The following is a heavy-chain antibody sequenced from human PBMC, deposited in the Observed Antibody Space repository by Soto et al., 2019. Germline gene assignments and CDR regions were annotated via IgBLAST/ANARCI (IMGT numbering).Heavy chain of an antibody. CDR1: GLTFSAYG. CDR3: AKASHCNKGRCSLGLIGDRAFDI. D-gene: IGHD2-8*01. CDR2: ISYDGSKK. Sequence: GGSLRLSCEASGLTFSAYGMHWVRQAPGKGLEWVATISYDGSKKYFGDSVKGRFTISRDNSKSTLYLEMNSLRTEDTAVYYCAKASHCNKGRCSLGLIGDRAFDIWGQGTMVTVSS. V-gene: IGHV3-30*18. J-gene: IGHJ3*02.